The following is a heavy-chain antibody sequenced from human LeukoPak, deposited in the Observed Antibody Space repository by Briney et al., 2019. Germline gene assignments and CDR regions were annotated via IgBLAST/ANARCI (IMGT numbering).Heavy chain of an antibody. CDR3: ARHVDVSSGYYYRTMYYFDY. J-gene: IGHJ4*02. CDR2: ISPGDSDT. Sequence: GESLQISCKGSGYSFTTYRIGWVRQMPGKGLEWMGIISPGDSDTRYSPSFQGQVTISADKSISTAYLQWSSLKASDTAMYYCARHVDVSSGYYYRTMYYFDYWGQGSLVTVSS. CDR1: GYSFTTYR. D-gene: IGHD3-22*01. V-gene: IGHV5-51*01.